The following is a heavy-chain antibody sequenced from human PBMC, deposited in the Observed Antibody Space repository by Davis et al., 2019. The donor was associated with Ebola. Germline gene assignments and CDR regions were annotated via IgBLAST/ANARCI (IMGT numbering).Heavy chain of an antibody. J-gene: IGHJ6*02. CDR3: AREIVVVVAATPNGYYYYSMDV. CDR2: MNPNSGNT. CDR1: GYTFTSYD. Sequence: ASVKVSCKASGYTFTSYDINWVRQATGQGLEWMGWMNPNSGNTGYAQKFQGRVTMTRDTSTSTVYMELSSLRSEDTAVYYCAREIVVVVAATPNGYYYYSMDVWGQGTTVTVSS. V-gene: IGHV1-8*01. D-gene: IGHD2-15*01.